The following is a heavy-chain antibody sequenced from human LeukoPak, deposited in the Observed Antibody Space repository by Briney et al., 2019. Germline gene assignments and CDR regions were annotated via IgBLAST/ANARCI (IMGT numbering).Heavy chain of an antibody. D-gene: IGHD3-22*01. J-gene: IGHJ4*02. CDR3: ARIRTDDYYDSSGYYDY. V-gene: IGHV4-30-2*01. CDR2: IYHSGST. Sequence: SQTLSLTCAVSGGSISSGGYSWSWIRQPPGKGLEWIGYIYHSGSTYYNPSLKSRVTISVDRSKNQFSLKLSSVTAADTAVYYCARIRTDDYYDSSGYYDYWGQGTLVTVSS. CDR1: GGSISSGGYS.